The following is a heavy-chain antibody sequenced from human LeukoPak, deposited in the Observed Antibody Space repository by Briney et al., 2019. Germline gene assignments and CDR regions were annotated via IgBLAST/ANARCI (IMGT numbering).Heavy chain of an antibody. V-gene: IGHV3-23*01. J-gene: IGHJ4*02. D-gene: IGHD6-13*01. CDR1: GFTFTNYA. CDR2: ISGSGGST. Sequence: GGSLRLSCAASGFTFTNYAMTWVRQAPGKGLEWVSTISGSGGSTYYADSVKGRFTISRDNSKNTLYLQMNSLRAEDTAVYYCARDPYSSSSGSGDYWGQGTLVTVSS. CDR3: ARDPYSSSSGSGDY.